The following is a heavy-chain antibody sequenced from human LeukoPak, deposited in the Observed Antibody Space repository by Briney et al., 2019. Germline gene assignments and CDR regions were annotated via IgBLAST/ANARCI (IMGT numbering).Heavy chain of an antibody. CDR2: ISGSGSGGST. V-gene: IGHV3-23*01. CDR3: AKSGYNRFDY. CDR1: GVTFSSSA. Sequence: GGSLRLSCAASGVTFSSSAMSWVRQVPGKGLEWVSSISGSGSGGSTYYADSVKGRFTISRDNSKNTLYLQMNSPRAEDTAVYYCAKSGYNRFDYWGQGTLVTVSS. J-gene: IGHJ4*02. D-gene: IGHD5-24*01.